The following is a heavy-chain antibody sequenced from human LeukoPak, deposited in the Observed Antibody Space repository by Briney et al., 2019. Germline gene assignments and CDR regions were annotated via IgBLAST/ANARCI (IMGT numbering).Heavy chain of an antibody. J-gene: IGHJ4*02. CDR3: ARGSVYFDY. CDR1: GGSISSADFY. CDR2: IYYSGSA. Sequence: SQTLSLTCAVSGGSISSADFYWSWIRQHPGKGLEWIGFIYYSGSAYYNPSFKSRVSISVDTSQNQFSLTINSLTTPDTALYYCARGSVYFDYWGQGTLGTVSS. V-gene: IGHV4-31*11.